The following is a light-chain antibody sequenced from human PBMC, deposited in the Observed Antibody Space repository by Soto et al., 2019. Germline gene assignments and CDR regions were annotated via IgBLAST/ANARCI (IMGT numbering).Light chain of an antibody. CDR1: QSVSSNY. CDR3: QQYGRSPLA. CDR2: GAS. V-gene: IGKV3-20*01. Sequence: EIVLTQSPGTLSLSPGERATLSCRASQSVSSNYLAWYQQKPGQAPRLLIYGASSRATGIPDRISGSGSGTDFSLTISRLEPEDFSVYYCQQYGRSPLAFGQGPKVEIK. J-gene: IGKJ1*01.